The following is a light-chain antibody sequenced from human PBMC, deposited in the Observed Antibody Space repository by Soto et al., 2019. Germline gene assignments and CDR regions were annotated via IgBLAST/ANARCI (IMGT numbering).Light chain of an antibody. Sequence: EIVMTQSPATLSVSPGERVTLSCRASQSVSNNLAWYQQKPGQAPRLLIYGASTRATGIPVRFIGSGSGTEFTLIISGLQSADFAVYYCQQYNNWPPYTFGQGTKLEIK. V-gene: IGKV3-15*01. CDR3: QQYNNWPPYT. CDR2: GAS. J-gene: IGKJ2*01. CDR1: QSVSNN.